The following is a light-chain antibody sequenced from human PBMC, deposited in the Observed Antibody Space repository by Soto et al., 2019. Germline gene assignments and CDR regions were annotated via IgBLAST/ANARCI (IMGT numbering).Light chain of an antibody. CDR1: SSDVGGYNY. CDR2: EVS. V-gene: IGLV2-8*01. Sequence: QSALTQPPSASGSPGQSVTISCTGTSSDVGGYNYVSWYQQYPGKAPKLMIYEVSKRPSGVPDRFSGSKSGKTASLTVSGLQAEDDADYYCTSYAGSDIWVFGGGTKVTVL. CDR3: TSYAGSDIWV. J-gene: IGLJ3*02.